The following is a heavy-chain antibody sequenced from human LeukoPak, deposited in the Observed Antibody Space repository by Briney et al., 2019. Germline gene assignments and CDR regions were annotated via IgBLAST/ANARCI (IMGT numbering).Heavy chain of an antibody. CDR3: ARAVSGRGYYFDY. D-gene: IGHD3-10*01. CDR2: IKQDGSEK. CDR1: GFTFSNYA. J-gene: IGHJ4*02. Sequence: GGSLRLSCAASGFTFSNYAMHWVRQAPGKGLEWVANIKQDGSEKYYVDSVKGRFTIPRDNAKNSLYLQMNSLRAEDTAVYYCARAVSGRGYYFDYWGQGTLVTVSS. V-gene: IGHV3-7*01.